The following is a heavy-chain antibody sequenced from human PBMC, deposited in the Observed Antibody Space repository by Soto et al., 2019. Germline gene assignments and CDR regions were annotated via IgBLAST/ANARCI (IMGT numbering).Heavy chain of an antibody. CDR3: AKRRGAGGHFDY. D-gene: IGHD2-15*01. CDR1: GFTFISYA. CDR2: VSSGGGT. V-gene: IGHV3-23*01. J-gene: IGHJ4*02. Sequence: GGSLRLSCAATGFTFISYAMGWVRQAPGKGLEWVSVVSSGGGTHYADSVKGRFTASRDNSKNTLSLQMNSLRADDTAVYYCAKRRGAGGHFDYWGQGALVTVSS.